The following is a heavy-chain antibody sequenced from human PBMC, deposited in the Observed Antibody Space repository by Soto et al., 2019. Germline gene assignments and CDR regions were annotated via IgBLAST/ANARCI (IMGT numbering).Heavy chain of an antibody. J-gene: IGHJ4*02. CDR3: AREYGSGSYYTGY. D-gene: IGHD3-10*01. V-gene: IGHV3-23*01. CDR1: GFTFSTYA. Sequence: EVQLLESGGGLVQPGGSLRLSCAASGFTFSTYAMNWVRQAPGEGLEWVSGISDSGGSTYYADSVKGRFTSSRDNSKNTLYLQMNSLRAEDTAVYYCAREYGSGSYYTGYWGQGTLVTVSS. CDR2: ISDSGGST.